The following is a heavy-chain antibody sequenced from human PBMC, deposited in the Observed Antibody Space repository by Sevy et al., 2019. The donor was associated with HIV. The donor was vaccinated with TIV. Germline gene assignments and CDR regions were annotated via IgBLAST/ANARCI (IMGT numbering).Heavy chain of an antibody. D-gene: IGHD4-17*01. CDR3: ARPRANYVDHYFFYAMDV. V-gene: IGHV3-30-3*01. CDR1: GFAFTNYYA. CDR2: ISYDGSDK. J-gene: IGHJ6*02. Sequence: WGSLRLSCTASGFAFTNYYAMHWVRQAPGKGLEWVALISYDGSDKFYADSVKGRFTITRDNFKNTPYLQMNGLTTEETAVYYCARPRANYVDHYFFYAMDVWGQGTTVTVSS.